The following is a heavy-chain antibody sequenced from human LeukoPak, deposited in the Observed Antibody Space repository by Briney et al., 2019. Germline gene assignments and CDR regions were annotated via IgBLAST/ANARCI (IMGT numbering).Heavy chain of an antibody. CDR2: INRDGSST. D-gene: IGHD4-23*01. CDR3: TRETVVNQRALDY. J-gene: IGHJ4*02. Sequence: PGGSLRLSCAASGFTVSTYWMHWVRQAPGKGLVWVSRINRDGSSTTYADSVKGRFTISRDNANNTLYLQMNSLRAEDTAVYYCTRETVVNQRALDYWGQGTLVTVSS. CDR1: GFTVSTYW. V-gene: IGHV3-74*03.